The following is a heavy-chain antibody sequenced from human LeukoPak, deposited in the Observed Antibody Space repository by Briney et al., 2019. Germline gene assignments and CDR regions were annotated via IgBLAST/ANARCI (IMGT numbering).Heavy chain of an antibody. Sequence: SETLSLTCTVSGYSISSGYYWGWIRQPPGKGLEWIGSIYHSGSTYYNPSLKSRVTISVDTSKNQFSLKLSSVTAADTAVYYCARSITMVRGVHDYWGQGTLVTVSS. J-gene: IGHJ4*02. V-gene: IGHV4-38-2*02. CDR2: IYHSGST. D-gene: IGHD3-10*01. CDR3: ARSITMVRGVHDY. CDR1: GYSISSGYY.